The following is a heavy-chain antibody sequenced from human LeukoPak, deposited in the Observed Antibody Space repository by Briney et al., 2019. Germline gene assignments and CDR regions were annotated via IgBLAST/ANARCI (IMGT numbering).Heavy chain of an antibody. CDR1: GFTFSNYV. CDR2: ISYDGSNK. CDR3: AKDPRRYSRTGGYFEY. V-gene: IGHV3-30*18. Sequence: GRCLRLSCAASGFTFSNYVMHWVRQAPGKGLEWVALISYDGSNKYYANSVKGRFTISRDNSKNTLYLQVNSLRAEDTAVYYCAKDPRRYSRTGGYFEYWGQGTLVTVSS. D-gene: IGHD6-13*01. J-gene: IGHJ4*02.